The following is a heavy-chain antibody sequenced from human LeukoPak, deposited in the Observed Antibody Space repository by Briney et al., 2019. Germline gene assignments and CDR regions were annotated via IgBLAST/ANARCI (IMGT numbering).Heavy chain of an antibody. CDR2: ISGSGGST. V-gene: IGHV3-23*01. CDR3: AKDKVGSSGWYCDY. J-gene: IGHJ4*02. Sequence: GGTLRLSCAASGFTFSSYGMSWVRQAPGKGLEWVSAISGSGGSTYYADSVKGRFTISRDNSKNTLYLQMNSLRAEDTAVYYCAKDKVGSSGWYCDYWGQGTLVTVSS. D-gene: IGHD6-19*01. CDR1: GFTFSSYG.